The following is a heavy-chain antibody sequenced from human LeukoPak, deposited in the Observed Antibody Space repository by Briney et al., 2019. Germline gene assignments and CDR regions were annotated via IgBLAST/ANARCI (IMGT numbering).Heavy chain of an antibody. CDR2: IYHSGST. Sequence: PSETLSLTCAVSGGSISSGGYSWSWIRQPPGKGLEWIGYIYHSGSTYYNPSLKSRVTISVDRSKNQFSLKLSSVTAADTAVYYCARSPGFVDTNAGEWFDPWGQGAQIIVSS. CDR3: ARSPGFVDTNAGEWFDP. V-gene: IGHV4-30-2*01. J-gene: IGHJ5*02. D-gene: IGHD3-10*01. CDR1: GGSISSGGYS.